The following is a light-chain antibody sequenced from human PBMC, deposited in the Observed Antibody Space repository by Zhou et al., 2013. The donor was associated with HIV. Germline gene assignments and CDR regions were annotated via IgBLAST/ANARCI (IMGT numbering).Light chain of an antibody. Sequence: AIRMTQSPSSLSASSGDRVTITCRASQGVSTYLAWYQQKPGKAPKLLISAASTLQSGVPSRFSGSGSGTDFTLTINCLQSEDFATYYCQHYYSYPFTFGPGTKVDIK. CDR3: QHYYSYPFT. CDR1: QGVSTY. J-gene: IGKJ3*01. V-gene: IGKV1-8*01. CDR2: AAS.